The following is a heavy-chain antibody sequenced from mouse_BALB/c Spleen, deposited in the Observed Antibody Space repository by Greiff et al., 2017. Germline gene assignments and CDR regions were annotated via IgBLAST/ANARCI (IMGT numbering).Heavy chain of an antibody. CDR1: GYAFSSYW. D-gene: IGHD2-1*01. V-gene: IGHV1-80*01. J-gene: IGHJ3*01. CDR2: IYPGDGDT. Sequence: VKLMESGAELVRPGSSVKISCKASGYAFSSYWMNWVKQRPGQGLEWIGQIYPGDGDTNYNGKFKGKATLTADKSSSTAYMQLSSLTSEDSAVYFCARRGNYPAWFAYWGQGTLVTVSA. CDR3: ARRGNYPAWFAY.